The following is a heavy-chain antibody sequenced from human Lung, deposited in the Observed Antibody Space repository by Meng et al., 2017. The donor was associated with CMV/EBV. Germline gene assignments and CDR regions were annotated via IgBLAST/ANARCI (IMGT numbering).Heavy chain of an antibody. D-gene: IGHD6-19*01. CDR1: GFTFSSYA. J-gene: IGHJ3*02. Sequence: GESLKISCAASGFTFSSYAMHWVRQAPGKGLEWVAVISYDGSNKYYADSVKGRFTISRDNSKNTLYLQMNSLRAEDTAVYYCARGEHRIAVAGSACAIWGQGTXVTVSS. CDR2: ISYDGSNK. V-gene: IGHV3-30-3*01. CDR3: ARGEHRIAVAGSACAI.